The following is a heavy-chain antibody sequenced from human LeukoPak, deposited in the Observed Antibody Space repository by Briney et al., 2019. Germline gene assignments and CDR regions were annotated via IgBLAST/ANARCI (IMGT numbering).Heavy chain of an antibody. Sequence: ASVKVSCKASGYTFTNYGISWVRQAPGQGLEWMGWISAHNGNIKYAQNLQGRVTMTTDTSTSTAYMELRSLRSEDTAVYYCARESLSAFDIWGQGTMVTVSS. CDR3: ARESLSAFDI. J-gene: IGHJ3*02. D-gene: IGHD2-8*01. CDR1: GYTFTNYG. CDR2: ISAHNGNI. V-gene: IGHV1-18*01.